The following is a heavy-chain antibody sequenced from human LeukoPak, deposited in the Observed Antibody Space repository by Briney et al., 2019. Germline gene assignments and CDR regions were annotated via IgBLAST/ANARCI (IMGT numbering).Heavy chain of an antibody. V-gene: IGHV1-2*02. Sequence: ASVKVSCKASGYTFTGYYMHWVRQAPGQGLEWMGWINPNSGGTNYAQKFQGRVTMTRDTSISTAYMELSRLRSDDTAVYYCARDMGVVVAAESDYWGQGTLVTVPS. J-gene: IGHJ4*02. CDR3: ARDMGVVVAAESDY. D-gene: IGHD2-15*01. CDR1: GYTFTGYY. CDR2: INPNSGGT.